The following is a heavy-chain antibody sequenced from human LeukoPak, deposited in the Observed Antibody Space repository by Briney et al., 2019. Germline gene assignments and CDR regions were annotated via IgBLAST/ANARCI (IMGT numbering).Heavy chain of an antibody. CDR3: ARARRDGYLWPGNFDY. Sequence: SETLSLTCAVYGGSFSGYYRSWIRQPPGKGLEWIGEINHSGSTNYNPSLKSRVTISVDTSKNQFSLKLSSVTAADTAVYYCARARRDGYLWPGNFDYWGQGTLVTVSS. V-gene: IGHV4-34*01. D-gene: IGHD5-24*01. CDR2: INHSGST. CDR1: GGSFSGYY. J-gene: IGHJ4*02.